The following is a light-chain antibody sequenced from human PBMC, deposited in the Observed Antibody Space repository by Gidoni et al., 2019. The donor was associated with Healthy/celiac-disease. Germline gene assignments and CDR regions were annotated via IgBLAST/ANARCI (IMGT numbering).Light chain of an antibody. CDR1: QSVSSN. Sequence: ETVMTQSPATLSVSPGERATLSCRASQSVSSNLAWYQQNPGQAPRLLISGASIRATGIPATFSGSGSGTEFTLTISSLQSEDFAVYYCQHYNNWPYTFGQGTKLEIK. V-gene: IGKV3-15*01. CDR2: GAS. CDR3: QHYNNWPYT. J-gene: IGKJ2*01.